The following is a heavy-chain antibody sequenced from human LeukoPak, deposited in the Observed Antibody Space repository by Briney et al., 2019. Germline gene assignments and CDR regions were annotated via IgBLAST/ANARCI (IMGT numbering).Heavy chain of an antibody. J-gene: IGHJ4*02. CDR1: GGSVSSSNW. Sequence: PSGTLSLTCAVSGGSVSSSNWWSWVRQPPGKGLEWIGEIYHSGSTNYNPSLKSRVTISVDTSKNQFSLKLSSVTAADTAVYYCARQTVVVPAASGQDYWGQGTLVTVSS. D-gene: IGHD2-2*01. CDR3: ARQTVVVPAASGQDY. V-gene: IGHV4-4*02. CDR2: IYHSGST.